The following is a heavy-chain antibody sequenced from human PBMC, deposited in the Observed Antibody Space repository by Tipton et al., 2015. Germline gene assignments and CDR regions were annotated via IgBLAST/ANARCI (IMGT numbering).Heavy chain of an antibody. Sequence: TLSLTCTVSGGSVSSGSYYWSWIRQPPGKGLEWIGYIYYSGSTNYNPSLKSRVTISVDTSKNQFSLKLSSVTAADTAVYYCARDTMLRLGELSLSVGSPSWRCSYYYGMDVWGQGTTVTVSS. CDR1: GGSVSSGSYY. CDR2: IYYSGST. CDR3: ARDTMLRLGELSLSVGSPSWRCSYYYGMDV. D-gene: IGHD3-16*02. V-gene: IGHV4-61*01. J-gene: IGHJ6*02.